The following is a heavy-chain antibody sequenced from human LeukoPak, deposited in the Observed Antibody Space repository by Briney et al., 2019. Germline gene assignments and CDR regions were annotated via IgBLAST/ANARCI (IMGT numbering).Heavy chain of an antibody. CDR1: GFTFSAYE. D-gene: IGHD1-26*01. CDR2: ISKSGDSGTTI. J-gene: IGHJ5*02. CDR3: ASLWELTSA. Sequence: PGRSLRLSCEASGFTFSAYEMDWVRQAPGKGLEWVAYISKSGDSGTTIYYADSVRGRFTISRDNAKNSVYLQMNSLTDEDTAVYYCASLWELTSAWGQGTLVTVSA. V-gene: IGHV3-48*03.